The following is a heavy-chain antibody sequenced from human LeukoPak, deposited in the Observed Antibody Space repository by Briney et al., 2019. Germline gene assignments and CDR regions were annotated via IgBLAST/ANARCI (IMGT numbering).Heavy chain of an antibody. J-gene: IGHJ5*02. Sequence: SETLSLTCTVSGGSISSSSYYWGWIRQPPGKGLEWIGYIYHSGSTYYNPSLKSRVTISVDTSKNQFSLKLSSVTAADTAVYYCARHAITMVRGVTQNWFDPWGQGTLVTV. CDR3: ARHAITMVRGVTQNWFDP. CDR1: GGSISSSSYY. V-gene: IGHV4-39*01. CDR2: IYHSGST. D-gene: IGHD3-10*01.